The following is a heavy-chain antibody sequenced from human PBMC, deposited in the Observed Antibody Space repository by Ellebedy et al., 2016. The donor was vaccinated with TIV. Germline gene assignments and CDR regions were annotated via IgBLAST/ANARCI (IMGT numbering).Heavy chain of an antibody. V-gene: IGHV1-69*13. Sequence: AASVKVSCKASGGTFSNYAISWVRQAPGQGLEWMGGIIPIFGTANYAQKFQGRVTITADESTSTAYMELSSLRSEDTAVYYCARGGPLGFGEPLWGQGTLVTVSS. CDR1: GGTFSNYA. J-gene: IGHJ4*02. CDR2: IIPIFGTA. D-gene: IGHD3-10*01. CDR3: ARGGPLGFGEPL.